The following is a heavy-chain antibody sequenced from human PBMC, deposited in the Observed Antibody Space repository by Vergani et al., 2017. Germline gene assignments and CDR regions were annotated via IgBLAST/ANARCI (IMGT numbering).Heavy chain of an antibody. D-gene: IGHD4-11*01. Sequence: EVQLVQSGAEVKKPGESLRISCKGSGYSFTSYWISWVRQMPGKGLEWMGRIDPSDSYTNYSPSFQGHVTISADKSISTAYLQWSSLKASDTAMYYCARHVGVRLQGYYYYYMDVWGKGTTVTVSS. V-gene: IGHV5-10-1*03. CDR3: ARHVGVRLQGYYYYYMDV. CDR1: GYSFTSYW. CDR2: IDPSDSYT. J-gene: IGHJ6*03.